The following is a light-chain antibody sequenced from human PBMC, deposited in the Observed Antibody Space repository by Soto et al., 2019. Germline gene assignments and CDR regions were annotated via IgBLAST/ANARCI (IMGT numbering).Light chain of an antibody. CDR1: QSVSDSY. CDR3: QQCVTSPPMYT. V-gene: IGKV3-20*01. J-gene: IGKJ2*01. Sequence: ENVLTQPPGTLSLSPGERATLSCRASQSVSDSYLAWYQQKPGQTPRLLIYATSGRATGIPDRFSGSGSGTDFPLTISRVEPEDFAVYYCQQCVTSPPMYTFGQGTKLEIK. CDR2: ATS.